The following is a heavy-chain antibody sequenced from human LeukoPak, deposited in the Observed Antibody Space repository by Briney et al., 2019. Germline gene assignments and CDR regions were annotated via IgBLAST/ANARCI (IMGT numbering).Heavy chain of an antibody. Sequence: GGSLRLSCAASGFTFTSYAMSWVRQAPGKGPEWVSCISESGGSTYYVDSVKGRFTTSRDNSKNTVYLQMNRLRAEDTDISSCENGGVSPVNTGEYWGQGNLVTVSS. D-gene: IGHD4-17*01. CDR2: ISESGGST. CDR1: GFTFTSYA. V-gene: IGHV3-23*01. CDR3: ENGGVSPVNTGEY. J-gene: IGHJ4*02.